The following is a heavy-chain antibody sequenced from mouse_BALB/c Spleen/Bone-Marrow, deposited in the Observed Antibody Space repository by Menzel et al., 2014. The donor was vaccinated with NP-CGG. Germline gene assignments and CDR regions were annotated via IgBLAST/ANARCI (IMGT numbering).Heavy chain of an antibody. V-gene: IGHV3-8*02. CDR1: GDSITSGY. Sequence: EVKLVESGPSLVKPSQPLSLTCSVTGDSITSGYWNWIRKFPGNKLEYMGYISYSGSTYYNPSLKSRISITRDTSKNXCYLQLNSVTTEDTATYYCARILLRSYAMDYWGQGTSVTVSS. CDR2: ISYSGST. D-gene: IGHD1-1*01. J-gene: IGHJ4*01. CDR3: ARILLRSYAMDY.